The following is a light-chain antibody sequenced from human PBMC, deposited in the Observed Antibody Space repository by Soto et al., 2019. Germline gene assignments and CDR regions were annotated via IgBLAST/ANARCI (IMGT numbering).Light chain of an antibody. CDR3: SAWDDSLSGPV. J-gene: IGLJ3*02. CDR2: FND. CDR1: GSNIVSNT. Sequence: QSVLTQPPSASGAPGQRVTFSCSGSGSNIVSNTVNWYQQVPGAAPKLLIYFNDQRPSGVTDRFSGSKSGTSASLAISGLQPDDEADYSCSAWDDSLSGPVFGGGTKLTVL. V-gene: IGLV1-44*01.